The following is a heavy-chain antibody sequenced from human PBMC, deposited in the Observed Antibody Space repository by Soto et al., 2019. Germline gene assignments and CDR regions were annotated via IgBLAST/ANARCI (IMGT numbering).Heavy chain of an antibody. CDR2: IDPSDSYT. V-gene: IGHV5-10-1*01. D-gene: IGHD2-21*02. CDR1: GYSFTSYW. J-gene: IGHJ6*02. CDR3: ARRSTVVTPSYYYYYGMDV. Sequence: GESLKISCKGSGYSFTSYWISWVRQMPGKGMEWMGRIDPSDSYTNYSPSFQGHVTISADKSISTAYLQWSSLKASETAMYYCARRSTVVTPSYYYYYGMDVWGQGTTVTVSS.